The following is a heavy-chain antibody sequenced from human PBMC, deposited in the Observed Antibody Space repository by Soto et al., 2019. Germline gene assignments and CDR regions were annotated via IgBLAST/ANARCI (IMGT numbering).Heavy chain of an antibody. CDR2: INAGNGNT. Sequence: QVQLVQSGAEVKKPGASVKASCKTSGYTFTSYAMHWVRQAPGQRLEWMGWINAGNGNTKYSQKFQRRVTITRDTSASTAYMELSSLRSEDTAVYYCARGPTPYYFDYWGQGTLVTVSS. CDR3: ARGPTPYYFDY. J-gene: IGHJ4*02. CDR1: GYTFTSYA. V-gene: IGHV1-3*01.